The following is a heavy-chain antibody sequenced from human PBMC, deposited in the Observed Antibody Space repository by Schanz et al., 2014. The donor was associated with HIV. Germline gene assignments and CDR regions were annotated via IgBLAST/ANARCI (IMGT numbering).Heavy chain of an antibody. V-gene: IGHV3-9*01. D-gene: IGHD1-26*01. Sequence: EVQLVESGGCLVQPGRSLRLSCAASGFTFDDYAMHWVRQAPGKGLEWVSGITWNSGSKGYADSVKGRFTISRDNAKNFLYLQMNILRAEDTALYYCAKDMGSGSYEAFDIWGQGTMVTVSS. CDR3: AKDMGSGSYEAFDI. CDR1: GFTFDDYA. CDR2: ITWNSGSK. J-gene: IGHJ3*02.